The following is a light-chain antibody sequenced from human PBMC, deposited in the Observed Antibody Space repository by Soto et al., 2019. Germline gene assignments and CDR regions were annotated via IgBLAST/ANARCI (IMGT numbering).Light chain of an antibody. CDR2: DVS. CDR3: SSKTGSSIVV. V-gene: IGLV2-14*01. J-gene: IGLJ2*01. CDR1: SSDVGSYNY. Sequence: QSALTQPASVSGSPGQSITISCTGTSSDVGSYNYVSWYQQHPGKAPKLMIYDVSNRPSGISNRFSGSKSGNTASLTISGLQSEDEAEYYCSSKTGSSIVVFGGGTKLTVL.